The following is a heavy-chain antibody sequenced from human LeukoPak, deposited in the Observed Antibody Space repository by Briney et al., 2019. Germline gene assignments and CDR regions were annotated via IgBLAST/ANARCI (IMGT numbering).Heavy chain of an antibody. CDR3: ARVSFTSAWSFDY. CDR1: GFSFTSYG. V-gene: IGHV3-48*04. J-gene: IGHJ4*02. CDR2: ISSTSGTI. Sequence: GGSLRLSCTDSGFSFTSYGMNWVRQAPGKGLEWVSYISSTSGTIQYADSVNGRFTISRDNAKNPLYLQIDGLRAEDTAVYYCARVSFTSAWSFDYWGPGTLVTVSS. D-gene: IGHD6-19*01.